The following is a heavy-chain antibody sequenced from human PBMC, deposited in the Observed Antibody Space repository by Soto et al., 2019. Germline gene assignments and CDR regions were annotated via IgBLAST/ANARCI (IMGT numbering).Heavy chain of an antibody. CDR1: GGTFSSYT. CDR3: AGAYCSSTSCYAGGLYYYYMDV. D-gene: IGHD2-2*01. J-gene: IGHJ6*03. V-gene: IGHV1-69*02. CDR2: IIPILGIA. Sequence: SVKVSCKASGGTFSSYTISWVRQAPGQGLEWMGRIIPILGIANYAQKFQGRVTITADKSTSTAYMELSSLRSEDTAVYYCAGAYCSSTSCYAGGLYYYYMDVWGKGTTVTVSS.